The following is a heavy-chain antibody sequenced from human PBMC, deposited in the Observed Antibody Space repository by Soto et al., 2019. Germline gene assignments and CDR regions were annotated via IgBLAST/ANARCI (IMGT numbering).Heavy chain of an antibody. V-gene: IGHV4-39*01. CDR2: MLYSGSP. D-gene: IGHD3-16*02. J-gene: IGHJ4*02. CDR1: LVSISSTAPS. CDR3: ARHHDYVWGTYRWALDY. Sequence: PDTPRLTCTLSLVSISSTAPSYGWVGQPPGKGLEWIGSMLYSGSPYYSQSLKSRVTISVDTSKSQFSLRLSSVTAADTAVYFCARHHDYVWGTYRWALDYWGQGTVVT.